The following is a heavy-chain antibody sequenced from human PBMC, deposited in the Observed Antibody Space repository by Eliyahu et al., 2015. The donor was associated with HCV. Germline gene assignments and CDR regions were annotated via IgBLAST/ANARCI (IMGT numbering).Heavy chain of an antibody. CDR3: ARGPLGYCSGGSCYSTSVDPFRDISLNGMDV. Sequence: QVQLQQWGAGLLTPSETLSLXCAVYGGSFSGYYWXWIRQPPGXGLGWXGEINHSGSTNYNPXLKSRVTISVDTSKNQFSLKLSSLTAADTAVYYCARGPLGYCSGGSCYSTSVDPFRDISLNGMDVWGQGTTVTVSS. J-gene: IGHJ6*02. D-gene: IGHD2-15*01. CDR2: INHSGST. CDR1: GGSFSGYY. V-gene: IGHV4-34*01.